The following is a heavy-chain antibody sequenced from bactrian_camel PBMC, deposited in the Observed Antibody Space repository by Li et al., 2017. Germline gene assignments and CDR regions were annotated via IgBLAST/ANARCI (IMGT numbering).Heavy chain of an antibody. V-gene: IGHV3S6*01. D-gene: IGHD6*01. Sequence: LVESGGGSVQPGESLRLSCAVSGNAGSSYCMSWVRQAPGKGLEWVSSIYIDADYQDGVHTSYLDSVKGRFTISTDNAKTTMYLQMNSLKSEDAAMYYCATWTGNYWGQGTQVTVS. CDR1: GNAGSSYC. CDR3: ATWTGNY. J-gene: IGHJ4*01. CDR2: IYIDADYQDGVHT.